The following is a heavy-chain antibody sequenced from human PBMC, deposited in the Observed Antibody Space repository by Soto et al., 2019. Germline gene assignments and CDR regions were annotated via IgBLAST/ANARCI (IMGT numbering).Heavy chain of an antibody. CDR2: IAVGSGYT. D-gene: IGHD2-8*01. V-gene: IGHV1-58*01. Sequence: ASVKVSCKASGFTFTSSAFQWVRQARGQRLEWIGWIAVGSGYTNYAQRFQDRVTLTRDMSTATTYMELSRLTSEDTAIYYCAADATAWQQMVPSDYWGQGTLVTVS. J-gene: IGHJ4*02. CDR1: GFTFTSSA. CDR3: AADATAWQQMVPSDY.